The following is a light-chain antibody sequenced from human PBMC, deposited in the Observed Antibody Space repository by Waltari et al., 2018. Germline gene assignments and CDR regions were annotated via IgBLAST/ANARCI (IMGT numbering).Light chain of an antibody. V-gene: IGLV2-18*02. CDR2: EVS. CDR3: SSYTSSSTGV. CDR1: SSDVGSYNR. Sequence: QPALTQPPSVSGSPGQSVTISCTGTSSDVGSYNRVSWYQQPPGTAPKLMIYEVSNRPSGVPDRFSGSKSGNTASLTISGLQAEDEADYYCSSYTSSSTGVFGGGTKLTVL. J-gene: IGLJ3*02.